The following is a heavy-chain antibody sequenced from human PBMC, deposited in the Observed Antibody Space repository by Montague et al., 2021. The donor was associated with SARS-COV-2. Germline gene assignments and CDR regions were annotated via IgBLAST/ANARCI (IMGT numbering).Heavy chain of an antibody. D-gene: IGHD3-22*01. Sequence: SETLSLTCTVSGGSTSSSSYYWGLIRQPPGKGLEWIGSIYYSGSTYYNPSLKSRVTISVDTSKNQFSLKLSSVTAADTAVYYCARFPTSYYYDSKAAPATPDAFDIWGQGTMVTVSS. CDR1: GGSTSSSSYY. V-gene: IGHV4-39*01. J-gene: IGHJ3*02. CDR3: ARFPTSYYYDSKAAPATPDAFDI. CDR2: IYYSGST.